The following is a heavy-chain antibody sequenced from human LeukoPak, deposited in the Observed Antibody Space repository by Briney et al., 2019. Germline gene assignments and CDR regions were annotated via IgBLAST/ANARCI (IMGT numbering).Heavy chain of an antibody. CDR2: NYYSGST. J-gene: IGHJ4*02. CDR1: GGSISSYY. D-gene: IGHD2/OR15-2a*01. Sequence: SETLSLTCTVSGGSISSYYWSWIRQPPGKGLEWIGYNYYSGSTNYNPSLKSRVTISVDTSKNQFSLKLSSVTAADTAVYYCARSTLAMLFDYWGQGTLVTVSS. CDR3: ARSTLAMLFDY. V-gene: IGHV4-59*08.